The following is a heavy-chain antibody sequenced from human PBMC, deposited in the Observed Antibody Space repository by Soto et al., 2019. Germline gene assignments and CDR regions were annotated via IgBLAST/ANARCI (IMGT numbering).Heavy chain of an antibody. CDR3: ARLGDIVATIGLAFHI. CDR2: IYYSGST. D-gene: IGHD5-12*01. Sequence: PSETLSLTCTVSGGSISSGDYYWSWIRQPPGKGLEWIGYIYYSGSTYYSPSLKSRVTISVDTSKNQFSLKLSSVTAADTAVYYCARLGDIVATIGLAFHIWGQGTMVTVSS. V-gene: IGHV4-30-4*01. J-gene: IGHJ3*02. CDR1: GGSISSGDYY.